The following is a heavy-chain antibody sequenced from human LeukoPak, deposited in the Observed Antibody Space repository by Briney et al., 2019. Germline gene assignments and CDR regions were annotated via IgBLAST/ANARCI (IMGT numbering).Heavy chain of an antibody. D-gene: IGHD4-23*01. CDR1: GYTFTGYY. CDR2: INPNSGGT. V-gene: IGHV1-2*06. Sequence: ASVKVSCKASGYTFTGYYMHWVRQAPGQGLEWMGRINPNSGGTNYAQKFQGRVTMTRDTSISTAYMELSRLRSDDTAVYYCASEALQYNGGFDYWGQGTLVTVSS. CDR3: ASEALQYNGGFDY. J-gene: IGHJ4*02.